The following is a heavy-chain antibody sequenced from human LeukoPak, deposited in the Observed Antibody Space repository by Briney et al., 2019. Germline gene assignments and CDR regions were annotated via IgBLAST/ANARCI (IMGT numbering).Heavy chain of an antibody. Sequence: SGTLSLTCTVSGDSINSHYWSWIRQPPGKGLEWIGFIYTRGSTNYNPSLKSRVTMSVGTSKNQFSLKLSSVTAADTAVYYCAINDYGNYYYYGMDVWGQGTTVTVSS. CDR1: GDSINSHY. V-gene: IGHV4-4*09. CDR2: IYTRGST. J-gene: IGHJ6*02. CDR3: AINDYGNYYYYGMDV. D-gene: IGHD4-17*01.